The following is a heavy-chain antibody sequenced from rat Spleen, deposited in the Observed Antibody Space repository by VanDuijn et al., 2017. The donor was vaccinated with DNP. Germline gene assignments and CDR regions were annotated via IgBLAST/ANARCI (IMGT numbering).Heavy chain of an antibody. CDR2: ISYEGSSI. J-gene: IGHJ2*01. V-gene: IGHV5-22*01. D-gene: IGHD1-7*01. CDR1: GFTFSDYY. CDR3: ARRRYGYGLFDY. Sequence: EVQLVESGGGLVQPGNSLKLSCAASGFTFSDYYMAWVRQAPKKGLEWVASISYEGSSIHYGNSVKGRFTISRDTAKSTLYLQMNSLRSEKPATYYCARRRYGYGLFDYWGQGFMVTVSS.